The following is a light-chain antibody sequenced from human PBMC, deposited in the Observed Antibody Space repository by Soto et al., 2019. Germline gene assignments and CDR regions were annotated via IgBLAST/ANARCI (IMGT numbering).Light chain of an antibody. CDR2: GAS. Sequence: EIVLTQSPGTLSLSPGERATLSCRASQSVSSSYLAWYQQKPGQAPRLLIYGASSRATGIPDRFSGSGSGTHVTPTISRLEPEDFAVYYCQQECSSPRFTFGPGTKVDIK. CDR3: QQECSSPRFT. CDR1: QSVSSSY. J-gene: IGKJ3*01. V-gene: IGKV3-20*01.